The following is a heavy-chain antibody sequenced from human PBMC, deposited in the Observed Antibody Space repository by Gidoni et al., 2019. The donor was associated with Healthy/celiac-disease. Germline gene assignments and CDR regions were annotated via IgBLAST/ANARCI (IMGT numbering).Heavy chain of an antibody. D-gene: IGHD4-17*01. CDR3: ARATDYGDYAVHY. J-gene: IGHJ4*02. Sequence: QVQLVQSGAEGKKAGTSGKVSCRASGYKVTSYGIRWVRQDPGQGLEWMGWISAYNGNTNYAQKLQGRVTMTTDTSTSTAYLELWCLRSDDTALYYCARATDYGDYAVHYWGQGTLVTVSS. CDR2: ISAYNGNT. CDR1: GYKVTSYG. V-gene: IGHV1-18*01.